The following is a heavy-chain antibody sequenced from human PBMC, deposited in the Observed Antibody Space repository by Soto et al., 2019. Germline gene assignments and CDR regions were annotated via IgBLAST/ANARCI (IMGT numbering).Heavy chain of an antibody. J-gene: IGHJ6*02. CDR2: IKRKIERGTV. CDR1: GFTFSDAW. V-gene: IGHV3-15*07. Sequence: EVQLVESGGGLVKPGGSLRLSCAASGFTFSDAWMNWVRQVPGKGLEWVGLIKRKIERGTVDYAAPVEGRFTISRDDSKNTLYLQMNSLKTEDTGVYYCTAGCRGYDSYGMDVWGQGTTVTVSS. D-gene: IGHD5-12*01. CDR3: TAGCRGYDSYGMDV.